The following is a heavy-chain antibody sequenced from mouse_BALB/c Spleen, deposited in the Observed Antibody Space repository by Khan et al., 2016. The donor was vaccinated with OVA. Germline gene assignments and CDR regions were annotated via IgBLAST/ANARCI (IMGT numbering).Heavy chain of an antibody. V-gene: IGHV5-6*01. CDR3: TRLAYYYNSEGFAY. Sequence: EVELVESGGDLVKPGGSLKLSCAASGFTFSTYGMSWVRQTPDMRLEWVATISTGGHYTYYPDSVKGRFTISRDNAMNTLYLQMRSLKSEDTARYYCTRLAYYYNSEGFAYWGQGTLVTVSA. CDR2: ISTGGHYT. D-gene: IGHD1-1*01. J-gene: IGHJ3*01. CDR1: GFTFSTYG.